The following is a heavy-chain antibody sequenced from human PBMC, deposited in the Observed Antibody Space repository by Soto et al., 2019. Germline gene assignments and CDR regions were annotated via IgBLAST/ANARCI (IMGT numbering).Heavy chain of an antibody. J-gene: IGHJ6*02. Sequence: VASVKVSCKASGYTFTSYDINWVRQATGQGLGWMGWMNPNSGNTGYAQKFQGRVTMTRNTSISTAYMELSSLRSEDTAVYYCARGNYDFWSGYYPYYYYGMDVWGQGTTVTVSS. CDR2: MNPNSGNT. CDR1: GYTFTSYD. D-gene: IGHD3-3*01. CDR3: ARGNYDFWSGYYPYYYYGMDV. V-gene: IGHV1-8*01.